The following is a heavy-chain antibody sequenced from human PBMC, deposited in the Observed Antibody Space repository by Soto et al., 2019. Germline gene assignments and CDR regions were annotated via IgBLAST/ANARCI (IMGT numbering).Heavy chain of an antibody. D-gene: IGHD2-21*01. J-gene: IGHJ5*02. CDR2: VNHRGSA. V-gene: IGHV4-34*01. CDR3: ARDAFCGSGTCRVGHWFDP. Sequence: PSETLSLTCAVSGGPFSGVYWSWIRQPAGKGLEWIGGVNHRGSANYNPSLESRVTMSVDTSKNQFSLKLTSETAADSAVYYCARDAFCGSGTCRVGHWFDPWGQGTLVTVSS. CDR1: GGPFSGVY.